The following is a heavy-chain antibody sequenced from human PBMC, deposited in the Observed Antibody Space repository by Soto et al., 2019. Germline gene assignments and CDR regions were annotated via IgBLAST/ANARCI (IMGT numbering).Heavy chain of an antibody. CDR3: AKTDKFHSQSSGWANRFDS. J-gene: IGHJ4*02. Sequence: EVQLLESGGDLAQPGGSLRLICAASGSTFSNYAMTWVRQSPGKGLEWVSTIPSAGSTFYGNTVKGRFTISRDNSKSTLYLQMNSLGAEDTAVYYCAKTDKFHSQSSGWANRFDSWGQGTLVTVSS. CDR1: GSTFSNYA. V-gene: IGHV3-23*01. D-gene: IGHD6-19*01. CDR2: IPSAGST.